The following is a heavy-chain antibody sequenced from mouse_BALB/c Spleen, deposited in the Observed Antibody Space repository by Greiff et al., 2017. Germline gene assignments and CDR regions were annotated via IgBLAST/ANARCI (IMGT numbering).Heavy chain of an antibody. J-gene: IGHJ4*01. D-gene: IGHD6-1*01. V-gene: IGHV14-3*02. CDR2: IDPANGNT. Sequence: DVQLQESGAELVKPGASVKLSCTASGFNIKDTYMHWVKQRPEQGLEWIGRIDPANGNTKYDPKFQGKATITADTSSNTAYLQLSSLTSEDTAVYYCARNPSSSYYYAMDYWGQGTSVTVSS. CDR1: GFNIKDTY. CDR3: ARNPSSSYYYAMDY.